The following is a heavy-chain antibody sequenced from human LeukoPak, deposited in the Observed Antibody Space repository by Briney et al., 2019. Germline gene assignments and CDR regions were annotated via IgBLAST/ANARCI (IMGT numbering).Heavy chain of an antibody. CDR1: GGSISSSSYY. V-gene: IGHV4-39*01. CDR2: MSNSGST. D-gene: IGHD6-13*01. J-gene: IGHJ4*02. Sequence: SETLSLTCTVSGGSISSSSYYWGWLRQSPGKGLEWIGTMSNSGSTYYNPSLKSRVTISGDTAKNQFSLKLSSVTAADTAVYYCARRSQAAAGRGIDYWGQGTLVTASS. CDR3: ARRSQAAAGRGIDY.